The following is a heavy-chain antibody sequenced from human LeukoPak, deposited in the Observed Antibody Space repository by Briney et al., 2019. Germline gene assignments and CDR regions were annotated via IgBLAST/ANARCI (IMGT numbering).Heavy chain of an antibody. Sequence: SETLSLTCTVSGGSISSYYWSWIRQPPGKGLEWIGYIYYSGSTNYNPSLKSRVTISVDTSKNQFSLKPSSVTAADTAVYYCARTTNFLRGYYLPSDYYYYGMDVWGQGTTVTVSS. CDR1: GGSISSYY. D-gene: IGHD3-3*01. J-gene: IGHJ6*02. V-gene: IGHV4-59*01. CDR2: IYYSGST. CDR3: ARTTNFLRGYYLPSDYYYYGMDV.